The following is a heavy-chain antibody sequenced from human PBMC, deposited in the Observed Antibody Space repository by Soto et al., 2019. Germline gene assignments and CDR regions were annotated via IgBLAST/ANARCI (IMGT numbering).Heavy chain of an antibody. CDR1: WGSISSYY. V-gene: IGHV4-59*01. CDR2: IYYSGST. Sequence: SETLSLTCTVSWGSISSYYWSRILQPPGKGLEWIGYIYYSGSTNYNPSLKSRVTISVDTSKNQFSLKLSSVTAADTAVYYCARVLRIQPDYDFWSGYYKALGAFDIWGQGTMVTVSS. CDR3: ARVLRIQPDYDFWSGYYKALGAFDI. D-gene: IGHD3-3*01. J-gene: IGHJ3*02.